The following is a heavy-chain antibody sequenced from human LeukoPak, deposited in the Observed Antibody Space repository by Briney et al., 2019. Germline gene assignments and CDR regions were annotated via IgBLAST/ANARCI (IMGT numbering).Heavy chain of an antibody. V-gene: IGHV1-8*01. D-gene: IGHD1-1*01. CDR2: MNPNSGNT. CDR1: GYTFTSYD. J-gene: IGHJ4*02. Sequence: GASVKVFCKASGYTFTSYDINWVRQATGQGLEWMGWMNPNSGNTGYAQKFQGRVTMTRNTSISTAYMELSSVRSEDTAVYYCARGTTLLGFDYWGQGTLVTVSS. CDR3: ARGTTLLGFDY.